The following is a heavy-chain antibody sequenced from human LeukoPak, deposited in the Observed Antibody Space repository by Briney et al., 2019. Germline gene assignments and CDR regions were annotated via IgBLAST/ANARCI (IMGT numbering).Heavy chain of an antibody. V-gene: IGHV3-7*01. CDR1: GFTFSSYW. CDR3: ARSVSCSSTNCYYYSDY. Sequence: PGGSLRLSCAASGFTFSSYWMSWVRQAPGKGLEWVANIKQDGSEKYYVDSVKGRFIISRDNAKNSLYLQMNSLRAEDTAVYYCARSVSCSSTNCYYYSDYWGQGTLVTVSS. J-gene: IGHJ4*02. CDR2: IKQDGSEK. D-gene: IGHD2-2*01.